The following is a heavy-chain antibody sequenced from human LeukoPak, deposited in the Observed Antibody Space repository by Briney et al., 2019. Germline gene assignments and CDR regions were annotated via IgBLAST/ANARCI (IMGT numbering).Heavy chain of an antibody. Sequence: SETLSLTCTVSGYSISSGYYWVWIRPPPGKGLEWIGSIYHSGSTYYNPSLKSRVTTSADTSKNQFSLKLSSVTAADTAVYYCARDNDYCMDVWGKGTTVTVSS. V-gene: IGHV4-38-2*02. CDR2: IYHSGST. J-gene: IGHJ6*03. CDR3: ARDNDYCMDV. CDR1: GYSISSGYY.